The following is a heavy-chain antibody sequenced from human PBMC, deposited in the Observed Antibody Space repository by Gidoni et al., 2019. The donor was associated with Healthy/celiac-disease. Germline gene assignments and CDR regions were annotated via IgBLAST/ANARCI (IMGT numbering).Heavy chain of an antibody. Sequence: EVQLVESGGGLVKPGGSLRLSCAASGFTFSSYSMNWVRQAPGKGLEWVSSISSSSSYIYYADSVKGRFTISRDNAKNSLYLQMNSLRAEDTAVYYCARATTGGYCSGGSCYSGVDYWGQGTLVTVSS. CDR1: GFTFSSYS. J-gene: IGHJ4*02. CDR3: ARATTGGYCSGGSCYSGVDY. V-gene: IGHV3-21*01. D-gene: IGHD2-15*01. CDR2: ISSSSSYI.